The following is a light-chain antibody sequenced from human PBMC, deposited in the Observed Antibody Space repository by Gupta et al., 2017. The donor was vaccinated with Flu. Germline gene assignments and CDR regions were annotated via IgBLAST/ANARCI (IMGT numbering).Light chain of an antibody. Sequence: DIQMTQSPSSLSASVGDRVTITCQASQDISNYLNWYQQKPGKAPKLLIYDASNFETGVPSRFSGSGSGTDFTFTIISLQPEDIATYYCQQEYNPPGTFGGGTKVEIK. CDR2: DAS. V-gene: IGKV1-33*01. CDR1: QDISNY. J-gene: IGKJ4*01. CDR3: QQEYNPPGT.